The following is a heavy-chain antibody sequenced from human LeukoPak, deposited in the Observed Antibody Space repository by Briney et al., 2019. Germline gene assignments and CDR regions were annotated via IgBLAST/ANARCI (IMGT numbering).Heavy chain of an antibody. CDR1: GFTVSSNY. CDR3: ARVQGGGYRTADY. Sequence: GGSLRLSCAASGFTVSSNYMSWVRQAPGKGLEWVSAISGSGGSTYYADSVKGRFTISRDNSKNTLFLQMNSLRGEDTAMYYCARVQGGGYRTADYWGQGTLVTVSS. V-gene: IGHV3-66*02. CDR2: ISGSGGST. D-gene: IGHD6-19*01. J-gene: IGHJ4*02.